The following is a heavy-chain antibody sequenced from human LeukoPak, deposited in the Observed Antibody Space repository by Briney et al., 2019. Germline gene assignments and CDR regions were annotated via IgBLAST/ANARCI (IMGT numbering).Heavy chain of an antibody. CDR3: ARTRRRTATPKPPSIAVAGDHFDY. CDR2: INPNSGGT. J-gene: IGHJ4*02. Sequence: ASVKVSCKASGYTFTGYYMHWVRQAPGQGLEWMGWINPNSGGTNYAQKFQGRVTMTRDTSISTAYMELSRLRSDDTAVYYCARTRRRTATPKPPSIAVAGDHFDYWGQGTLVTVSS. V-gene: IGHV1-2*02. D-gene: IGHD6-19*01. CDR1: GYTFTGYY.